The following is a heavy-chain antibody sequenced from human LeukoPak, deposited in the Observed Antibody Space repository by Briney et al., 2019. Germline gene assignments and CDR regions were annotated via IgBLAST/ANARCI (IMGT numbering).Heavy chain of an antibody. CDR3: AREDSGGNSDY. CDR1: GFTFSSYA. V-gene: IGHV3-30-3*01. Sequence: GGSLRLSCAASGFTFSSYAMHWVRQAPGKGLEWVAVISYDGSNKYYADSVKGRFTISRDNSKNSLYLQMNSLRAEDTAVYYCAREDSGGNSDYWGQGTLVTVSS. D-gene: IGHD4-23*01. CDR2: ISYDGSNK. J-gene: IGHJ4*02.